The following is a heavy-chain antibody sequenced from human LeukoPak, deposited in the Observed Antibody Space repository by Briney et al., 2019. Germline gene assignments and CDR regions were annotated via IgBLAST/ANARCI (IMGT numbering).Heavy chain of an antibody. CDR3: ATDDY. CDR1: GFTFSSYG. V-gene: IGHV3-30*02. CDR2: IRYDGSHK. Sequence: GGSLRLSCAASGFTFSSYGMHWVRQAPGKGLEWVTFIRYDGSHKYYADSVKGRFTISRDNSKNTLYLQMSSLRAEDTAVYYCATDDYWGQGTLVTVSS. J-gene: IGHJ4*02.